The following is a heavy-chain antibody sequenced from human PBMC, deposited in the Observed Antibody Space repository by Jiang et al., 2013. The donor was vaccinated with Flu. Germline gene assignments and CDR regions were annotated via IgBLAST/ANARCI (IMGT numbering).Heavy chain of an antibody. Sequence: GETIYAQKFQGRVTMTEDTSTDTAYMELSSLRSEDTAVYYCATEQVAGELDAFDIWGQGTMVTVSS. V-gene: IGHV1-24*01. J-gene: IGHJ3*02. D-gene: IGHD6-19*01. CDR2: GET. CDR3: ATEQVAGELDAFDI.